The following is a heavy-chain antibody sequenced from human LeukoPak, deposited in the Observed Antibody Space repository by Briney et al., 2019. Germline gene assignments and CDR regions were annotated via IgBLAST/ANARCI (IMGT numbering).Heavy chain of an antibody. J-gene: IGHJ4*02. CDR1: GFSFSTYW. CDR3: ARVPHYRLERIYFFDY. CDR2: IKQDVSEK. D-gene: IGHD1-1*01. V-gene: IGHV3-7*03. Sequence: PGGSLRLSCAASGFSFSTYWMSWVRLAPGKGLEWVANIKQDVSEKYYVDSVKGRFTISRDNAKNSLYLQMNSLRAEDTAVYYCARVPHYRLERIYFFDYWGQGALVTVSS.